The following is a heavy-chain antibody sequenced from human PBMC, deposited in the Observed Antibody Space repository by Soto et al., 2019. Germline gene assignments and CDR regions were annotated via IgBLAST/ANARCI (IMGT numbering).Heavy chain of an antibody. CDR1: GYTFTSYA. V-gene: IGHV1-3*01. D-gene: IGHD2-15*01. Sequence: ASVKVSCKASGYTFTSYAMHWVGQAPAQRLEGMGWINAGNGNTKYSQMFQGRVTITRDTSPSTAYLELNSLRPEDTAVFYFARDGYCSGGRCPHFDYWGQGTLVTVSS. J-gene: IGHJ4*02. CDR3: ARDGYCSGGRCPHFDY. CDR2: INAGNGNT.